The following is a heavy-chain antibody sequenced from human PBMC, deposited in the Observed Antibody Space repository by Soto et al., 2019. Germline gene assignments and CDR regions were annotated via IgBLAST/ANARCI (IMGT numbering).Heavy chain of an antibody. CDR2: MNSDGSTT. J-gene: IGHJ6*02. Sequence: EVQLVESGGGLVQPGGSLRLSCAASGFTFSSYWMHWVRQAPGKGLVWVSRMNSDGSTTNYADSVKGRFTISRDNARNTLYLQMNSLRAEDTAVYYCVRDWYPAWVYGVDVWCQWTTVTVSS. V-gene: IGHV3-74*01. CDR1: GFTFSSYW. D-gene: IGHD6-13*01. CDR3: VRDWYPAWVYGVDV.